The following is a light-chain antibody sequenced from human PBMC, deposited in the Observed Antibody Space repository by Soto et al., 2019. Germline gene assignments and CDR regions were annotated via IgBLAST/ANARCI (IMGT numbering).Light chain of an antibody. CDR3: CSHAGSYTSV. Sequence: QSALTQPRSVSGSPGQSLTISCTGTSSDVGGYNYVSWYQQYPGKVPKLMIYDVTKRPSGVPDRFSGSKSGNTASLTISGLQADDEADYYCCSHAGSYTSVFGTGTKVTVL. J-gene: IGLJ1*01. V-gene: IGLV2-11*01. CDR1: SSDVGGYNY. CDR2: DVT.